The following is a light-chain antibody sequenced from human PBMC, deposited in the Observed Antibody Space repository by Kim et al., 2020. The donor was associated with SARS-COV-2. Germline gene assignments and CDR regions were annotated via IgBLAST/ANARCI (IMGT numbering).Light chain of an antibody. V-gene: IGKV3D-15*01. CDR2: GES. CDR3: QEYNNWPTLS. CDR1: QSVTSY. Sequence: APGERATRSCGASQSVTSYLAGYQQKPGQAPRLLIYGESIRASGIPARFSGSGSGTDFTLTISSLQSEDSAVYYCQEYNNWPTLSFGGGTKVDIK. J-gene: IGKJ4*01.